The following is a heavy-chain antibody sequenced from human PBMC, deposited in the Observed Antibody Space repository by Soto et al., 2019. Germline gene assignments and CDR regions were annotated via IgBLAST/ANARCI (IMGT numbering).Heavy chain of an antibody. J-gene: IGHJ4*02. Sequence: SETLSLTXAVYGGSVSGYFWSWIRQPPGKGLEWIGEINHSGTTSYSPSLDSRVTTSVDTSKNQFSLRLSSVTAADTAIYYCARRYCSDSYCSYFDYWGRGTLVTVPQ. CDR3: ARRYCSDSYCSYFDY. D-gene: IGHD2-15*01. V-gene: IGHV4-34*01. CDR1: GGSVSGYF. CDR2: INHSGTT.